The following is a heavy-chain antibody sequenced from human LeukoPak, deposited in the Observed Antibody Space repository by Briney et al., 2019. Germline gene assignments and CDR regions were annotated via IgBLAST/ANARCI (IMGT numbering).Heavy chain of an antibody. V-gene: IGHV4-30-4*07. CDR2: IYYSGST. J-gene: IGHJ4*02. D-gene: IGHD3-22*01. CDR1: GGSISSGGYS. Sequence: PSETLSLTCAVSGGSISSGGYSWSWIRQPPGKGLEWIGYIYYSGSTYYNPSLKSRVTISVDTSKNQFSLKLSSVTAADTAVYYCARERRRYYYDSSGDLSPLGYWGPGTLVTVSS. CDR3: ARERRRYYYDSSGDLSPLGY.